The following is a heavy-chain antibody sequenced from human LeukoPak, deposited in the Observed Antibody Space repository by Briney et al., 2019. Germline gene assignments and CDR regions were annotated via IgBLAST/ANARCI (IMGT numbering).Heavy chain of an antibody. Sequence: ASVKVSCKTSGYTFTGYYIHWVRQAPGQGLEWMGWINPNSGDTNYAQKFQGRVSMTGDTSISTAYMELSRLRSDDTAVYYCARDPRIVATIRPNWFDPWGQGTLVTVSS. D-gene: IGHD5-12*01. V-gene: IGHV1-2*02. CDR1: GYTFTGYY. CDR3: ARDPRIVATIRPNWFDP. CDR2: INPNSGDT. J-gene: IGHJ5*02.